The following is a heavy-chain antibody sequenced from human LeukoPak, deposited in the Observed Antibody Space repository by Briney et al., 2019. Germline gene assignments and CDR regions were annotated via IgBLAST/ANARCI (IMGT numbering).Heavy chain of an antibody. V-gene: IGHV4-34*01. CDR3: ARVSDIMISFGGVISYFDN. CDR2: INHSGGT. J-gene: IGHJ4*02. CDR1: GDSFNDYY. D-gene: IGHD3-16*02. Sequence: PSETLSLTCTLYGDSFNDYYWSWIRQPPGKGLEWIGEINHSGGTNYNPSLWSRLTISIDTSKHQFSLQATSVTAADTGVYFCARVSDIMISFGGVISYFDNWGQGALVTVSS.